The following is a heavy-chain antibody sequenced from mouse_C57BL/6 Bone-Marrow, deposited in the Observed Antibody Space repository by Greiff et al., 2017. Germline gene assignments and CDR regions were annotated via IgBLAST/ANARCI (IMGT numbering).Heavy chain of an antibody. CDR3: AREGGYYSNFLAMDY. V-gene: IGHV3-6*01. CDR1: GYSITSGYY. CDR2: ISYDGSN. J-gene: IGHJ4*01. Sequence: EVKLLESGPGLVKPSQSLSLTCSVTGYSITSGYYWNWIRQFPGNKLEWMGYISYDGSNNYNPSLKNRISITRDTSKNQFFLKLNSVTTEDTATYYCAREGGYYSNFLAMDYWGQGTSVTVSS. D-gene: IGHD2-5*01.